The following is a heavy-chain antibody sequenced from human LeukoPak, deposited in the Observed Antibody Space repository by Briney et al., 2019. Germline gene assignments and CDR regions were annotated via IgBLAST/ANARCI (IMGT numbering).Heavy chain of an antibody. CDR3: ARVFCGGYDFWSGYYLGGTFDY. CDR2: ISAYNGNT. D-gene: IGHD3-3*01. V-gene: IGHV1-18*01. Sequence: ASVKVSCKASGYTFTSYGISWVRQAPGQGLEWMGWISAYNGNTNYAQKLQGRVTMTTDTSTSTAYMELRSLRSDDTAVYYRARVFCGGYDFWSGYYLGGTFDYWGQGTLVTVSS. CDR1: GYTFTSYG. J-gene: IGHJ4*02.